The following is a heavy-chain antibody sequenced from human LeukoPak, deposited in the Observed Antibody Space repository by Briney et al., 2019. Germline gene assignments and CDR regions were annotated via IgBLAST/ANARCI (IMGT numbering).Heavy chain of an antibody. Sequence: GGSLRLSCAASGFTFSSYSMNWVRQAPGKGLEWVSSISSSSSYIYYGDSVKGRFTISRDNAKNSLYLQMNSLRAEDTAVYYCARDWCDYWGQGTLVTVSS. V-gene: IGHV3-21*01. J-gene: IGHJ4*02. CDR2: ISSSSSYI. CDR3: ARDWCDY. D-gene: IGHD2-15*01. CDR1: GFTFSSYS.